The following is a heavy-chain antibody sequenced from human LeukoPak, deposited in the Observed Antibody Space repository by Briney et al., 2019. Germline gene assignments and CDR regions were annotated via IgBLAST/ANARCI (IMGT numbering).Heavy chain of an antibody. J-gene: IGHJ4*02. CDR1: GFTFSNYA. D-gene: IGHD6-13*01. V-gene: IGHV3-23*01. CDR2: ISRSGGNT. Sequence: SGGSLRLSCAASGFTFSNYAMSWVRQAPGKGLEWISAISRSGGNTYYADSVKGRFTISRDNSKNTLYLRMNSLRAEDTAVYYCAKGYSSSWYRLFDYWGQGTLVTVSS. CDR3: AKGYSSSWYRLFDY.